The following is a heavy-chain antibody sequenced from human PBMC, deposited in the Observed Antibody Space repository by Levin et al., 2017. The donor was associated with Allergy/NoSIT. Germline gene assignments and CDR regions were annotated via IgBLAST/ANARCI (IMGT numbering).Heavy chain of an antibody. CDR3: ARDRNYHGLGSYGP. Sequence: PGGSLRLSCTVSGGSMSSYYWSWIRQPAGEGLEWIGRIYTSGTTDYNPSLKNRLTMSIDTSKRQFSLKLRSVTAADTAVYYGARDRNYHGLGSYGPWGQGTLVTVSS. D-gene: IGHD3-10*01. J-gene: IGHJ5*02. V-gene: IGHV4-4*07. CDR2: IYTSGTT. CDR1: GGSMSSYY.